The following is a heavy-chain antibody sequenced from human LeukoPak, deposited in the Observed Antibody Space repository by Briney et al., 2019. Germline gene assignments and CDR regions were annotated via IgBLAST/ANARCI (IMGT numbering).Heavy chain of an antibody. CDR2: INHSGST. CDR1: GGSFSGYY. J-gene: IGHJ3*02. V-gene: IGHV4-34*01. D-gene: IGHD3-10*01. Sequence: PSETLSLTCAVYGGSFSGYYWSWISQPPGKGLEWIGEINHSGSTNYNPSLKSRVTISVDTSKNQFSLKLSSVTAADTAVYYCARDEAHPNTYYYGSGSYYARLDIWGQGTMVTVSS. CDR3: ARDEAHPNTYYYGSGSYYARLDI.